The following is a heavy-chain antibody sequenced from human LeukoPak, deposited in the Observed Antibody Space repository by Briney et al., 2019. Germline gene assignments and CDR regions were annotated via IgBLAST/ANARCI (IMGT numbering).Heavy chain of an antibody. CDR3: AREDPTFNYFDY. J-gene: IGHJ4*02. V-gene: IGHV1-46*01. CDR2: INPSGGST. CDR1: GYTFTSYA. Sequence: ASVKVSCKASGYTFTSYAMNWVRQAPGQGLEWMGIINPSGGSTSYAQKFQGRVTMTRDMSTSTVYMELSSLRSEDTAVYYCAREDPTFNYFDYWGQGTLVTVSS.